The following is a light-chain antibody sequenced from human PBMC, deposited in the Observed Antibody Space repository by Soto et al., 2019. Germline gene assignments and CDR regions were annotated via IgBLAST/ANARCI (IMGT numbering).Light chain of an antibody. J-gene: IGKJ1*01. V-gene: IGKV1-17*01. Sequence: DIQMTQSPSSLSASVGDRVTITCRASQGIRNDLAWFQQKPGKAPKRVIYAASNLQSGVPSRFSGSGSGTDFTLTISSLQTEDFATYFSLQHHNYPPTFGQGTKVEI. CDR2: AAS. CDR1: QGIRND. CDR3: LQHHNYPPT.